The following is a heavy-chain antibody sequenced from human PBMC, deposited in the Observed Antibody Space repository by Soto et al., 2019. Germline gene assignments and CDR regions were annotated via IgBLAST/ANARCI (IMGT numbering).Heavy chain of an antibody. J-gene: IGHJ6*02. CDR3: ARDYPMVRGVIPYGIDV. D-gene: IGHD3-10*01. Sequence: KASETLSLTCTVSGGSVSSGSYYWSWIRQPPGKGLEWIGYIYYSGSTTYNPSLKSRVTISVDTSKNQFSLKLSSVTAADTAVYYCARDYPMVRGVIPYGIDVWGQGTTVTVSS. CDR2: IYYSGST. V-gene: IGHV4-61*01. CDR1: GGSVSSGSYY.